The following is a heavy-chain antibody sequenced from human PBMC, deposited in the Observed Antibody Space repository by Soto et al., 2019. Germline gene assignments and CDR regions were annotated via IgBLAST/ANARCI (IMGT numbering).Heavy chain of an antibody. J-gene: IGHJ4*02. CDR3: AREYHSSGWYSDY. CDR1: GGSISSGGYY. CDR2: IYYSGST. Sequence: QVQLQESGPGLVKPSQTLSLTCTVSGGSISSGGYYWSWIRQHPGKGLEWIGYIYYSGSTYYNPSLKCRVPLSVDTSKNQFSLKLSSVTAADTAVYYCAREYHSSGWYSDYWGQGTLVTVSS. V-gene: IGHV4-31*03. D-gene: IGHD6-19*01.